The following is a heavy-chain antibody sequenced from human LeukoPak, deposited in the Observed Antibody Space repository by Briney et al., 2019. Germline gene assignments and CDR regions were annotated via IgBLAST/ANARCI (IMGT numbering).Heavy chain of an antibody. Sequence: SETLSLTCSVSGASISSSYWSWIRQTPGKGLEWIAYIYYSGLTTYNPSLKSRVTISIDTSKNQFYLTLRTVTAADTAVYYCAKDGLTYPVWGKGTTVTVSS. CDR2: IYYSGLT. J-gene: IGHJ6*04. CDR3: AKDGLTYPV. V-gene: IGHV4-59*01. CDR1: GASISSSY. D-gene: IGHD5-24*01.